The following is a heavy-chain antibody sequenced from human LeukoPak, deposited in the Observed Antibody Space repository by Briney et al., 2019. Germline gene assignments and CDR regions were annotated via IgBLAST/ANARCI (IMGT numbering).Heavy chain of an antibody. V-gene: IGHV4-4*07. CDR1: GGSISSYY. CDR2: INTSGNS. D-gene: IGHD2-2*01. Sequence: SETLSLTCTVSGGSISSYYWSWIRQPAGKGLEWIGRINTSGNSNYNPSLKSRVTISVDTSKNQFSLKLSSVTAADTAVCYCARDFYCSSTSCSDVWGKGTTVTVSS. J-gene: IGHJ6*04. CDR3: ARDFYCSSTSCSDV.